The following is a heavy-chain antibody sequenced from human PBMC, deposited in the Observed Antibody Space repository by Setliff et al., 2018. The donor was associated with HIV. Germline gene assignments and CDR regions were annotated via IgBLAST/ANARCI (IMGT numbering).Heavy chain of an antibody. J-gene: IGHJ4*02. D-gene: IGHD5-12*01. CDR1: GYTFTSYY. Sequence: ASVKVSCKASGYTFTSYYMQWVRQAPGQGLEWMGIIYPSGGSTSYAQKFQGRVTMTRDTTTSTVYMQLSSLRSEDTAVYYCATSSVAMTYFTYWGQGTLVTAPQ. CDR2: IYPSGGST. V-gene: IGHV1-46*01. CDR3: ATSSVAMTYFTY.